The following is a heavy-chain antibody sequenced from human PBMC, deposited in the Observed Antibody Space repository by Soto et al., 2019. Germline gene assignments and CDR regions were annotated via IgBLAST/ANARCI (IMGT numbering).Heavy chain of an antibody. CDR2: IYPGDSDT. V-gene: IGHV5-51*01. J-gene: IGHJ3*02. D-gene: IGHD2-21*02. CDR1: GYSFTSYW. CDR3: ARPRCGGDCYDAFDI. Sequence: GESLKISCKGSGYSFTSYWIGWVRQMPGKGLEWMGIIYPGDSDTRYSPSFQGQVTISADKSISTAYLQWSSLKASDTAMYYCARPRCGGDCYDAFDIWGQGTMVTVSS.